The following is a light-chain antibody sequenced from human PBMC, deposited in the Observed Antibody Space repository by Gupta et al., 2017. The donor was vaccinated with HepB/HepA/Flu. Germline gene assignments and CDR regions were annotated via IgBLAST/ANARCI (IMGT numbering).Light chain of an antibody. CDR1: QSISNY. Sequence: DIQMTQSPSSLSASVGDRVTITCRASQSISNYLNWYQQKPGNAPKLLIYAASSLQSGVPSRFSGSVSGTDFTLTISSREPEDFATYYCQQSDSMSPLTFGGGTKVDIK. J-gene: IGKJ4*01. CDR3: QQSDSMSPLT. V-gene: IGKV1-39*01. CDR2: AAS.